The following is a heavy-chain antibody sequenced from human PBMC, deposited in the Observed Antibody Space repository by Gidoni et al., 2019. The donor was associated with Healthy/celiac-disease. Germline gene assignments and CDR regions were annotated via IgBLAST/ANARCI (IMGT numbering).Heavy chain of an antibody. D-gene: IGHD5-12*01. Sequence: QVQLQQWGAGLLKPSETLSLTCAVYGGSFSGYYWSWIRQPPGKGLEWIGEINHSGSTNYNPSLKSRVTISVDTSKNQFSLKLSSVTAADTAVYYCAPQDGYNLAPGYWGQGTLVTVSS. CDR1: GGSFSGYY. V-gene: IGHV4-34*01. CDR3: APQDGYNLAPGY. J-gene: IGHJ4*02. CDR2: INHSGST.